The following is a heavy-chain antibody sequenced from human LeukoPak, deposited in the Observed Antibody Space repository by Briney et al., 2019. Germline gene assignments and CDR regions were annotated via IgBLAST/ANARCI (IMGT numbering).Heavy chain of an antibody. V-gene: IGHV4-38-2*01. J-gene: IGHJ4*02. D-gene: IGHD6-19*01. CDR1: GYSISGGYF. CDR3: ARVTRNSGWFFDY. Sequence: SETLSLTCDVSGYSISGGYFWGWIRQPPGMGLEWIGSTAHRGSTYYNPSLEGRVSISIDGPKNQFSPSLTSVTAADTAIYYCARVTRNSGWFFDYWGQGTLATVSS. CDR2: TAHRGST.